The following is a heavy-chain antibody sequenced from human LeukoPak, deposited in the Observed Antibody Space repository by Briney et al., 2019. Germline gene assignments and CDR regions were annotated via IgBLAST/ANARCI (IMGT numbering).Heavy chain of an antibody. V-gene: IGHV3-53*01. Sequence: PGGSLRLSCAASEFTVSNNYMSWIRQAPGKGLEWVSFIYSGATTYYADSVKGRFTISRDNSKNMLYLQMYSLRAEDTAVYYCARGARVRGVNNWYFDLWGRGTLVTVSS. J-gene: IGHJ2*01. D-gene: IGHD3-10*01. CDR1: EFTVSNNY. CDR2: IYSGATT. CDR3: ARGARVRGVNNWYFDL.